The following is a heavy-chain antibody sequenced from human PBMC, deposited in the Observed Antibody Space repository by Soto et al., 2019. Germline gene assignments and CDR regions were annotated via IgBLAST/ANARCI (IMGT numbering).Heavy chain of an antibody. J-gene: IGHJ4*02. CDR3: ARDLPPRDYFEF. CDR2: IYNGGST. CDR1: GGSIGSFY. V-gene: IGHV4-59*01. Sequence: QVQLQESGPGLVKPSETLSLACKVSGGSIGSFYWSWIRQSPGKGLEWIGYIYNGGSTTYNPSLKSRLSMSVATSKSQFSLRLSSVTAADTAVYYCARDLPPRDYFEFWGQGTLVTVSS.